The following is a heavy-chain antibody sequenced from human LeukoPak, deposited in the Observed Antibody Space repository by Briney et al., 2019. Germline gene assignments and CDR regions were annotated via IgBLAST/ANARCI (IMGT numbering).Heavy chain of an antibody. CDR3: ARDLFTSYYDSSGYSAFDS. CDR1: GFTFSTSW. D-gene: IGHD3-22*01. V-gene: IGHV3-7*01. J-gene: IGHJ4*02. Sequence: GGSLRLSCAASGFTFSTSWMSWVRQAPGKGLEWVANIQQDGSAKYYVDSVKGRFTISRDNAKNSLYLQMNSLRAEDTAVYYCARDLFTSYYDSSGYSAFDSWGQGTLVTVSS. CDR2: IQQDGSAK.